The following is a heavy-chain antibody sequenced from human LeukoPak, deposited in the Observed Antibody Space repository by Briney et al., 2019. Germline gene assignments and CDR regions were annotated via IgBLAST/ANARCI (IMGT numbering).Heavy chain of an antibody. CDR1: GYTFTGYY. D-gene: IGHD2-2*01. CDR2: INPNSGGT. V-gene: IGHV1-2*02. CDR3: ARAYCSSTSCPSLGAFDI. J-gene: IGHJ3*02. Sequence: ASVKVSRKASGYTFTGYYMHWVRQAPGQGLEWMGWINPNSGGTNYAQKFQGRVTMTRDTSISTAYMELSRLRSDDTAVYYCARAYCSSTSCPSLGAFDIWGQGTMVTVSS.